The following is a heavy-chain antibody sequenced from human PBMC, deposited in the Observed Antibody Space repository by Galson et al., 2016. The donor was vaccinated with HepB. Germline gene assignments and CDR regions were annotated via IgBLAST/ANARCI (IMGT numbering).Heavy chain of an antibody. CDR1: GFTFSSYA. V-gene: IGHV3-23*01. CDR3: AKAKRDYDFWSGYYPNYYSGMDV. Sequence: SLRLSCAASGFTFSSYAMSWVRQAPGKGLEWVSAISGSGGSTYYADSVKGRLTISRDNSKNTLYLQMNSLRAEETAVYYCAKAKRDYDFWSGYYPNYYSGMDVWGQGTTVTVSS. D-gene: IGHD3-3*01. CDR2: ISGSGGST. J-gene: IGHJ6*02.